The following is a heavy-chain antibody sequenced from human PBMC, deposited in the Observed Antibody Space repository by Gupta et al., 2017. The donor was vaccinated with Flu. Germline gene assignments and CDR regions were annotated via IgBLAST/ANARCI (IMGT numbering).Heavy chain of an antibody. J-gene: IGHJ4*02. CDR2: INHSGST. D-gene: IGHD2-21*02. V-gene: IGHV4-34*01. CDR1: Y. Sequence: YWSWIRQPPGKGLEWIGEINHSGSTNYNPSLKSRVTISVDTSKNQFSLKLSSVTAADTAVYYCALFSLVPLTVVTPVVDYWGQGTLVTVSS. CDR3: ALFSLVPLTVVTPVVDY.